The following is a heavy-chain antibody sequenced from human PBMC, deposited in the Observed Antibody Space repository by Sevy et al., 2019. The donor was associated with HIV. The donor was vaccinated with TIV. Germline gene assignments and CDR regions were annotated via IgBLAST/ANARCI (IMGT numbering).Heavy chain of an antibody. CDR3: VRDSILLD. J-gene: IGHJ4*02. CDR2: IYSGGST. V-gene: IGHV3-53*01. Sequence: GGSLRLSCAASGFTVSSNYMSWVRQAPGKGLEWVSVIYSGGSTYYADSVKGRFTISRDNSKNTLYLQMISLRAEDTAVYYCVRDSILLDWGQGTLVTVSS. D-gene: IGHD2-2*01. CDR1: GFTVSSNY.